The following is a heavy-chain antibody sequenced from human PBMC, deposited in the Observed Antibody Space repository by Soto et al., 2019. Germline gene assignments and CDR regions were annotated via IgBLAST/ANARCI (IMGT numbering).Heavy chain of an antibody. D-gene: IGHD3-22*01. Sequence: QVQLVQSGAEVKKPWSSVKVSCKASGGTFSSYAISWVRQAPGQGLEWMGGIIPILGTANYAQKFQGRVTITADESTSTAYMELSSLRSEDTAVYYCARDWPHYDSSRSHWCDPRGQGTLVTVSS. J-gene: IGHJ5*02. CDR3: ARDWPHYDSSRSHWCDP. CDR1: GGTFSSYA. V-gene: IGHV1-69*11. CDR2: IIPILGTA.